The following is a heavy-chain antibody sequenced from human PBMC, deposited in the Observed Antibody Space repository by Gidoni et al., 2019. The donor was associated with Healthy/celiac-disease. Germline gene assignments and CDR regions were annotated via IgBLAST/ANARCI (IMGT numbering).Heavy chain of an antibody. CDR3: ARHGAAAAGIEGFDP. D-gene: IGHD6-13*01. Sequence: QLPLQASGPGLVQPSETLSLTCTVSGGSIIRSSYYWGWIRQPPGKGLEWIGSIYYSGSTYYNPYLKSRVTISVDTSKNQFSLKLSSVTAADTAVYYCARHGAAAAGIEGFDPWGQGTLVTVSS. J-gene: IGHJ5*02. CDR1: GGSIIRSSYY. V-gene: IGHV4-39*01. CDR2: IYYSGST.